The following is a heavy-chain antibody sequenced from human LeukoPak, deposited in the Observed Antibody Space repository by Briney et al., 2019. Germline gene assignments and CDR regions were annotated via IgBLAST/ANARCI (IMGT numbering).Heavy chain of an antibody. CDR1: GFIDRDNY. J-gene: IGHJ4*02. Sequence: GGSLRLSCAASGFIDRDNYMSWVRQAPGKGLEWVSLIYSGGSTYYADSVKGRFTISRVDSKNPQYLQMNSLRAEDTAECYLVRNVWGYRDRFFDNWGQRTLVTHSS. V-gene: IGHV3-53*01. CDR2: IYSGGST. CDR3: VRNVWGYRDRFFDN. D-gene: IGHD3-16*02.